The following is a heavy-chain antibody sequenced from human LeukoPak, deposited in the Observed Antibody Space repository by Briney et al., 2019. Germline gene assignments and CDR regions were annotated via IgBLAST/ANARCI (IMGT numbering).Heavy chain of an antibody. J-gene: IGHJ4*02. CDR3: ARDLNTDFFDWPDY. Sequence: GGSLGLSCAASGFTFSSYSMNWVRQAPGKGLEGVSYISSSSSYIYYADSVKGRFTISRDNVKNSLYLQMNSLRAEDTAVYYCARDLNTDFFDWPDYWGQGTLVTVSS. CDR2: ISSSSSYI. V-gene: IGHV3-21*01. D-gene: IGHD3-9*01. CDR1: GFTFSSYS.